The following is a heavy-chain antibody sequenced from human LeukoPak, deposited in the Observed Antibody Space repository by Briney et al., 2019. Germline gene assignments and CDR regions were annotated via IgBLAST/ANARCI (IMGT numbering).Heavy chain of an antibody. J-gene: IGHJ6*03. CDR1: GFTFSSYE. CDR2: ISSSGSTI. V-gene: IGHV3-48*03. Sequence: GGSLRLSCAASGFTFSSYEMNWVRQAPGKGLEWVSYISSSGSTIYYAGSVKGRFTISRDNAKNSLYLQMNSLRAEDTAVYYCARENTAMADYYYYYMDVWGKGTTVTVSS. CDR3: ARENTAMADYYYYYMDV. D-gene: IGHD5-18*01.